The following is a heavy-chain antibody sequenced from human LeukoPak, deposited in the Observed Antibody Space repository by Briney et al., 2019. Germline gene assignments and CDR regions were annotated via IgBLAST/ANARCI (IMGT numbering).Heavy chain of an antibody. D-gene: IGHD4-11*01. CDR2: INHSGST. Sequence: SETLSLTCAVYGGSFSGYYWSWIRQPPGKGLEWIGEINHSGSTNYNPSLKSRVTISVDTSKNQFSLKLSSVTAADTAVYYCARGRSRGTTVSYYGMDVWGQGTTVTVSS. CDR3: ARGRSRGTTVSYYGMDV. J-gene: IGHJ6*02. CDR1: GGSFSGYY. V-gene: IGHV4-34*01.